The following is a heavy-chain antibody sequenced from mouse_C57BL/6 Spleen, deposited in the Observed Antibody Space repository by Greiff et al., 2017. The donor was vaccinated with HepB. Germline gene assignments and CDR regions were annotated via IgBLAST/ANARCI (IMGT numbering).Heavy chain of an antibody. J-gene: IGHJ1*03. CDR3: ARDDYGSSHWYFDV. D-gene: IGHD1-1*01. CDR1: GFTFSDYG. CDR2: ISSGSSTI. Sequence: EVKLVESGGGLVKPGGSLKLSCAASGFTFSDYGMHWVRQAPEKGLEWVAYISSGSSTIYYADTVKGRFTISRDNAKNTLFLQMTSLRSEDTAMYYCARDDYGSSHWYFDVWGTGTTVTVSS. V-gene: IGHV5-17*01.